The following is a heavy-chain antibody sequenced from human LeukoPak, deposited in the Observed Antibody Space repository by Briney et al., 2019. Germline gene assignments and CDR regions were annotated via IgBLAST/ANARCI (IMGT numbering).Heavy chain of an antibody. J-gene: IGHJ4*02. Sequence: GGSLRLSCAPSGFTFSSHGMCWVRQAPGRGLEWVSSISIGGDTTYSDSVKGRFTISRDNSKNTLYLQLDSLRAEDTAIYYCAKEMRPNDCWGQGTLVTVSS. CDR3: AKEMRPNDC. V-gene: IGHV3-23*01. CDR1: GFTFSSHG. D-gene: IGHD4/OR15-4a*01. CDR2: ISIGGDTT.